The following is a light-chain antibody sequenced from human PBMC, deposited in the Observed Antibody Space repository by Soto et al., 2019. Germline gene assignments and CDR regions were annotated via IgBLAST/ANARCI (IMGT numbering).Light chain of an antibody. J-gene: IGKJ3*01. V-gene: IGKV3-11*01. CDR2: DTS. CDR1: QSVSSR. CDR3: QQRSNWPFFT. Sequence: EIVLTQSPATLSLSPGDSATLSCRASQSVSSRSAWFQQKPGQAPRLLIYDTSTRATGIPARFSGSGSGTDFTLTISSLEPEDFALYYCQQRSNWPFFTFGPGTKVDIK.